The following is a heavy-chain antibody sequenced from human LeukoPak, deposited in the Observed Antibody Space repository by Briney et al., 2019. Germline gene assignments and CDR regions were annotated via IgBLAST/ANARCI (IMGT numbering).Heavy chain of an antibody. CDR3: ARDRPYGGKGDFDY. J-gene: IGHJ4*02. CDR2: IHTDGST. CDR1: GFTFSSFE. V-gene: IGHV3-66*01. Sequence: GGSLRLSCAASGFTFSSFEMNWVRQAPGKGLEWVSVIHTDGSTYSSDSVKGRFTISRDNSKNTLFLQMNSLRVEDTAVYYCARDRPYGGKGDFDYWGQGTLVTVSS. D-gene: IGHD4-23*01.